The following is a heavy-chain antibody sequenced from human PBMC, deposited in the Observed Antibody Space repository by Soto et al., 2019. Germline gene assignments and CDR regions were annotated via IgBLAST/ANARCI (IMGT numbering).Heavy chain of an antibody. V-gene: IGHV3-23*01. CDR3: AKGIYYDSSDCIDY. CDR1: GFTFSRYA. D-gene: IGHD3-22*01. J-gene: IGHJ4*02. CDR2: TSGSGGSP. Sequence: PGGSLRLSCAASGFTFSRYAMSWVRQAPGKGLEWVSATSGSGGSPYYADSVKGRFTISRDNSKNTLFLQMSSLRADDTAVYYCAKGIYYDSSDCIDYWGQGTLVTVSS.